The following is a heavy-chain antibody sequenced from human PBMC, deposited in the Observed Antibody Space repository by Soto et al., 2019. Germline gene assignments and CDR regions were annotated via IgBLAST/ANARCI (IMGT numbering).Heavy chain of an antibody. Sequence: GESLKISCRGSGYSFTSYWIAWVRQMPGKGLEWMGIIYPGDSDTRYSPSFQGQVTISADKSINTAYLQWSSLKASDTAMYYCARGVYDSSGYYFYWGQGTLVTVSS. CDR2: IYPGDSDT. J-gene: IGHJ4*02. CDR1: GYSFTSYW. V-gene: IGHV5-51*01. D-gene: IGHD3-22*01. CDR3: ARGVYDSSGYYFY.